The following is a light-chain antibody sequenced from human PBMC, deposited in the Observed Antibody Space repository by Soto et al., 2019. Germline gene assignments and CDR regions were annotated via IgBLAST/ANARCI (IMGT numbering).Light chain of an antibody. CDR2: EAS. Sequence: IQMPQSTSSLSASVGDRVTITCRASHDISTFLAWYQQKPGKAPKLLIYEASTLQSGVPSRFSGSGSGTEFTLTISGLLPEDFAAYHCQQLYTLPFTFGQGTRLEIK. CDR3: QQLYTLPFT. CDR1: HDISTF. J-gene: IGKJ5*01. V-gene: IGKV1-9*01.